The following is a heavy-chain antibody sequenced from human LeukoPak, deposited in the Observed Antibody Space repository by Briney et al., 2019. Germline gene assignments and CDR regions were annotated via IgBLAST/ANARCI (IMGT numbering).Heavy chain of an antibody. CDR3: TTDEDWNYARKDV. CDR2: TVSEIDGGTT. Sequence: PGGSLRLSCAASGFTFNYAWMSWVRQAPGKGLEWVGQTVSEIDGGTTDYVAPVKGRFTISRDDSKSTLHLQMNSLKIEDTAVYYCTTDEDWNYARKDVWGQGATVIVSS. D-gene: IGHD1-7*01. J-gene: IGHJ6*02. CDR1: GFTFNYAW. V-gene: IGHV3-15*04.